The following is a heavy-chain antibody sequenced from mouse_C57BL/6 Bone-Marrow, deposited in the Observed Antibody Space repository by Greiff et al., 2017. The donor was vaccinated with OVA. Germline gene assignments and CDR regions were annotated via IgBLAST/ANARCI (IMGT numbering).Heavy chain of an antibody. V-gene: IGHV1-62-2*01. Sequence: VKLVESGAELVKPGASVKLSCKASGYTFTEYTIHWVKQRSGQGLEWIGWFYPGSGSIKYNEKFKDKATLTADKSSSTVYMELSRLTSEDSAVYFCARQIYYGNSWYAMDYWGQGTSVTVSS. CDR1: GYTFTEYT. J-gene: IGHJ4*01. CDR2: FYPGSGSI. D-gene: IGHD2-1*01. CDR3: ARQIYYGNSWYAMDY.